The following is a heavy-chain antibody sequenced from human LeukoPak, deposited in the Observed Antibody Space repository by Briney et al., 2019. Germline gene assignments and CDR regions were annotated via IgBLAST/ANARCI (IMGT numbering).Heavy chain of an antibody. CDR3: ARDSSGWPPTRDY. V-gene: IGHV3-21*01. CDR2: ISSSSYI. D-gene: IGHD6-19*01. Sequence: PGGSLRLSCAASGFTFSSYSMNWVRQAPGKGLEWVSSISSSSYIYYADSVKGRFTISRDNAKNSLYLQMNSLRAEDTAVYYCARDSSGWPPTRDYWGQGTLVTASS. J-gene: IGHJ4*02. CDR1: GFTFSSYS.